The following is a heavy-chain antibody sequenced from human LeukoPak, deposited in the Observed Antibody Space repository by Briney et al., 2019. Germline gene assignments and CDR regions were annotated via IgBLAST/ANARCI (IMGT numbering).Heavy chain of an antibody. V-gene: IGHV4-34*01. CDR1: GGSFSGFY. CDR3: ARNYYDSSGYKAFDY. D-gene: IGHD3-22*01. J-gene: IGHJ4*02. CDR2: INHSGNT. Sequence: SETLSLTCAVYGGSFSGFYWSWIRQPPGKGLEWIGEINHSGNTNYNPSLKSRLTISVDTSKKHISLELSSVTAADTAVYYCARNYYDSSGYKAFDYWGQGTLVTVSS.